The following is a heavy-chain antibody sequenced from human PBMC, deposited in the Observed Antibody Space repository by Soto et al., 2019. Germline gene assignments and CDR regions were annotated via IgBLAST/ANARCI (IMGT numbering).Heavy chain of an antibody. CDR1: GYTLTELS. CDR2: FDPEDGET. J-gene: IGHJ4*02. Sequence: APVKVSCKVSGYTLTELSMHWVRQAPGKGLEWMGGFDPEDGETIYAQKFQGRVTMTEDTSTDTAYMELSSLRSEDTAVYYCATERGIAAAGTSRDYFDYWGQGTLVTVSS. CDR3: ATERGIAAAGTSRDYFDY. D-gene: IGHD6-13*01. V-gene: IGHV1-24*01.